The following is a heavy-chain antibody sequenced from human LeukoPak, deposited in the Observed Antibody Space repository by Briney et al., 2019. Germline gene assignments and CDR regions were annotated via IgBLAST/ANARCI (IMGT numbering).Heavy chain of an antibody. CDR1: GGSFNGYY. CDR2: INHSGST. Sequence: PSETLSLNCAVYGGSFNGYYWSWIRQPPGKGLVWIGEINHSGSTNYNPSLESRITISVSTRKNQFSLMQCSATAANTAVYYCAREAASGIDYWGQGTLVTVSS. CDR3: AREAASGIDY. J-gene: IGHJ4*02. D-gene: IGHD6-13*01. V-gene: IGHV4-34*01.